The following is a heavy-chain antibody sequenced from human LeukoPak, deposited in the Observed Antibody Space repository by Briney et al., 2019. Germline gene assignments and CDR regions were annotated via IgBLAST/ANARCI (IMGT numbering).Heavy chain of an antibody. V-gene: IGHV1-69*04. CDR2: IIPILGIA. CDR3: ARDRYYYDSSGLFDY. Sequence: SVKVSCKASAGTFSSYTISWVRQAPGQGIEWMGRIIPILGIANYAQKFQGRVTITADKSTSTAYMELSSLRSEDTAVYYCARDRYYYDSSGLFDYWGQGTLVTVSS. D-gene: IGHD3-22*01. CDR1: AGTFSSYT. J-gene: IGHJ4*02.